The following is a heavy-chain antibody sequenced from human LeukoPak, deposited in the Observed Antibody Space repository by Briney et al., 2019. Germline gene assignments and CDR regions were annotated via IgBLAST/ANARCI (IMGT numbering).Heavy chain of an antibody. V-gene: IGHV4-59*08. CDR3: ARPSGTTSGGLDLDL. CDR2: IYYSGST. D-gene: IGHD3-16*01. Sequence: SETLSLTCTVSGGSVSSYYWSWIRQPPGKGLEWIGYIYYSGSTNYNPSLKSRVTISVDTSKNQFSLKLSSVTAADTAVYYCARPSGTTSGGLDLDLLGRGTLVTVSS. CDR1: GGSVSSYY. J-gene: IGHJ2*01.